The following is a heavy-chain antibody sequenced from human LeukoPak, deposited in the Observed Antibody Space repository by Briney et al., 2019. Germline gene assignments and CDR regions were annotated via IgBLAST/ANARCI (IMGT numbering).Heavy chain of an antibody. V-gene: IGHV3-23*01. Sequence: PGGSLRLSCAASGFTFSSYATSWVRQAPGKGLEWVSAISGSGGSTYYADSVKGRFTISRDNSKNTLYLQMNSLRAEDTAVYYCAKTIAGATGGQRFDYWGQGTLVTVSS. J-gene: IGHJ4*02. CDR2: ISGSGGST. CDR1: GFTFSSYA. CDR3: AKTIAGATGGQRFDY. D-gene: IGHD1-26*01.